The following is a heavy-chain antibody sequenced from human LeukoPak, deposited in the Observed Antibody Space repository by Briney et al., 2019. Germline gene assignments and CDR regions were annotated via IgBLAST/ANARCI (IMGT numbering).Heavy chain of an antibody. J-gene: IGHJ5*02. V-gene: IGHV1-2*06. CDR3: AGDHRATVTTHHWFDP. CDR1: GGTFSSYA. Sequence: ASVKVSCKASGGTFSSYAISWVRQAPGQGLEWMGRINPNSGGTNYAQKFQGRVTMTRDTSISTAYMELSRLRSDDTAVYYCAGDHRATVTTHHWFDPWGQGTLVTVSS. CDR2: INPNSGGT. D-gene: IGHD4-11*01.